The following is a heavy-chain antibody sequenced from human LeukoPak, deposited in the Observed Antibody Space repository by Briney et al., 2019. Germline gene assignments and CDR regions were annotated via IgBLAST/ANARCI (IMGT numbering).Heavy chain of an antibody. V-gene: IGHV1-18*04. J-gene: IGHJ4*02. Sequence: ASVKVSCKASGCTFTSYGISWVRQAPGQGLEWMGWISAYNGNTNYAQKLQGRVTMTTDTSTSTAYMELRSLRSDDTAVYYCTRDSPQLNYDILTGYYNRTFDYWGQGTLVTVSS. CDR3: TRDSPQLNYDILTGYYNRTFDY. CDR2: ISAYNGNT. D-gene: IGHD3-9*01. CDR1: GCTFTSYG.